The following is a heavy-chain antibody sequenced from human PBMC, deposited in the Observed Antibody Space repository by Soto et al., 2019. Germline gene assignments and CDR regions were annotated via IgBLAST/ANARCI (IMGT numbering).Heavy chain of an antibody. CDR1: GGSISNDYDY. CDR2: IYNRGST. Sequence: QVQLQGSGPRLVEPSQTLSLTCTVSGGSISNDYDYWSWIRQPPGKGLEWIGHIYNRGSTYSNPSLESXXTXLXXTSKNQFSLKLTSVTAADTAVYYCARGPSADKVDYWGQGTLVTVSS. V-gene: IGHV4-30-4*01. D-gene: IGHD3-3*01. J-gene: IGHJ4*02. CDR3: ARGPSADKVDY.